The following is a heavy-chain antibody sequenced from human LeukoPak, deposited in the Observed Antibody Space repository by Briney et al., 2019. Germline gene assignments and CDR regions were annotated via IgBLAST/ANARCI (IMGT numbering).Heavy chain of an antibody. V-gene: IGHV3-30*03. D-gene: IGHD6-13*01. CDR3: ARDRRPYSSSWYSFDY. CDR2: ISYDGRNK. CDR1: GFTFSSYG. Sequence: AGGSLRLSCAASGFTFSSYGMHWVRQAPGKGLEWVAVISYDGRNKYYADSVKGRFTISRDNSKNTLYLQMNSLRAEDTAVYYCARDRRPYSSSWYSFDYWGQGTLVTVSS. J-gene: IGHJ4*02.